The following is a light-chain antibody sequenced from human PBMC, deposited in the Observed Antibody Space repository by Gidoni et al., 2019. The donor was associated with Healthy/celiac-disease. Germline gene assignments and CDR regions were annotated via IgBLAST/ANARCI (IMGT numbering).Light chain of an antibody. J-gene: IGKJ1*01. CDR1: QSVSSY. V-gene: IGKV3-11*01. CDR3: QQRSNWPRWT. CDR2: DAS. Sequence: IVLTQSPATLSLSPGERATLSCSASQSVSSYLAWYQQKPGQAPRLLIYDASNRATGIPARFSGSGSGTDFTLTISSLEPEDFAVYYCQQRSNWPRWTFGQGTKVESK.